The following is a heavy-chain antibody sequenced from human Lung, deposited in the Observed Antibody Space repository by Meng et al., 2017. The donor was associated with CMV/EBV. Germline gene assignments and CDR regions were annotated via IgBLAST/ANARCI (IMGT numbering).Heavy chain of an antibody. CDR2: INADNGDT. J-gene: IGHJ4*02. CDR1: GYTSKKYG. D-gene: IGHD3-22*01. Sequence: ASXXVSCKASGYTSKKYGITWVRQAPGQGLEWMGWINADNGDTHYPQRFQGRVTVTLDRSINTGYMELGSLTSDDTAVYYCAWDYDLIVDYWGQGTLVTVSS. V-gene: IGHV1-18*01. CDR3: AWDYDLIVDY.